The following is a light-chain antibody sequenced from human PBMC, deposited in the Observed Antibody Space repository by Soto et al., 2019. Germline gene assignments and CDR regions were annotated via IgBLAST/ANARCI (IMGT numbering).Light chain of an antibody. J-gene: IGKJ4*01. CDR1: QSIRNY. V-gene: IGKV1-39*01. CDR2: AAS. Sequence: DIQMTQSPSSLSASVGDRVTITCRASQSIRNYLNWYQQKPGKAPKLLIYAASTLQSGVPSRFSGSGSGTDVTLTIAGLQPEDSASYFCQQSITAPLTFGGGTKVEIK. CDR3: QQSITAPLT.